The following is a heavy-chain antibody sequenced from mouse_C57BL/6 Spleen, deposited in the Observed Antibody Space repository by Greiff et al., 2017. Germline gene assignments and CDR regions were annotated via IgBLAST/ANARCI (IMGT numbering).Heavy chain of an antibody. CDR1: GYTFTSYW. J-gene: IGHJ2*01. CDR3: ARGGYSNYVDY. V-gene: IGHV1-69*01. Sequence: QVQLQQPGAELVMPGASVKLSCKASGYTFTSYWMHWVKQRPGQGLEWIGEIDPSDSNTNYNQKFKGKSTLTVDKSSSTAYMQLSSLTSEDSAVYYCARGGYSNYVDYWGQGTTLTVSS. CDR2: IDPSDSNT. D-gene: IGHD2-5*01.